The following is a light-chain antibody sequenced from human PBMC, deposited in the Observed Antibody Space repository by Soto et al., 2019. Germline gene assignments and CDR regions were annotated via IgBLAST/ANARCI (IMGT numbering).Light chain of an antibody. CDR3: QQYGSSHQT. CDR2: SAS. J-gene: IGKJ1*01. CDR1: QSVSSSY. Sequence: EIVLTQSPGTLSLSPGERATLSCRASQSVSSSYLAWYQQKPGQAPRLLIYSASSRATGIPDRFSGSGSGTDFTRTSSRLAHEDFAVYYCQQYGSSHQTFGQGTKVEIK. V-gene: IGKV3-20*01.